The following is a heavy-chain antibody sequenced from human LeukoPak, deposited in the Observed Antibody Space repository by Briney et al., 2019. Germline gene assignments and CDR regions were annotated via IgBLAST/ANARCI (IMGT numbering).Heavy chain of an antibody. Sequence: SVKVSCKASGGTFSSYAISWVRQAPGQGLEWMGRIIPIFGTANYAQKFQGRVTITTDESTSTAYLELSSLRSEDTAVYYCAAVIAVAGFDYWGQGTLVTVSS. D-gene: IGHD6-19*01. CDR1: GGTFSSYA. V-gene: IGHV1-69*05. CDR3: AAVIAVAGFDY. J-gene: IGHJ4*02. CDR2: IIPIFGTA.